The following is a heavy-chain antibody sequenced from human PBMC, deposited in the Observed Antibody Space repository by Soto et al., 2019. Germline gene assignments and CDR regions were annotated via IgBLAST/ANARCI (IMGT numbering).Heavy chain of an antibody. Sequence: GGSLRLSCAASGFTFSSYGMHWVRQAPGKGLEWVAVISYDGSNKYYADSVKGRFTISRDNSKNTLYLQMNSLRAEDTAVYYCAKAASSWYYFDYRGQGTLVTVSS. D-gene: IGHD6-13*01. V-gene: IGHV3-30*18. CDR1: GFTFSSYG. CDR2: ISYDGSNK. J-gene: IGHJ4*02. CDR3: AKAASSWYYFDY.